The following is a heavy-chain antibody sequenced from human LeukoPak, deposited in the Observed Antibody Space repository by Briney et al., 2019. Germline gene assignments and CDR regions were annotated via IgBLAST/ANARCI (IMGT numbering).Heavy chain of an antibody. D-gene: IGHD6-6*01. CDR3: AREGSSSPYYYYYMDV. V-gene: IGHV4-39*07. CDR1: GGSISSSSYY. CDR2: IYYSGST. Sequence: PSETLSLTCTVSGGSISSSSYYWGWIRQPPGKGLEWIGGIYYSGSTYYNPSLKSRVTISVDTSKNQFSLKLSSVTAADTAVYYCAREGSSSPYYYYYMDVWGKGTTVTVSS. J-gene: IGHJ6*03.